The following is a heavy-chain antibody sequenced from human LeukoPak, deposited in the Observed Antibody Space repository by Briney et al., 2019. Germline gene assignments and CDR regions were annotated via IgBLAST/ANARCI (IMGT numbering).Heavy chain of an antibody. J-gene: IGHJ5*02. CDR2: IYYSGST. Sequence: PSETLSLTCTVSGGSISSYYWSWIRQPPGKGLEWIGYIYYSGSTNYNPPPTSRVTISVDTSKNQFSLKLSSVTAADTAVYYCARHPYSRGHWFDPWGQGTLVTVSS. CDR3: ARHPYSRGHWFDP. CDR1: GGSISSYY. D-gene: IGHD6-13*01. V-gene: IGHV4-59*08.